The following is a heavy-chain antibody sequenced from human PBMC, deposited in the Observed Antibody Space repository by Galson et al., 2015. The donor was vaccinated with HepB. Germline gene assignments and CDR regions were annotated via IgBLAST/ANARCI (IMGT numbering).Heavy chain of an antibody. CDR1: GFTFSSYA. Sequence: SLRLSCAASGFTFSSYAMSWVRQAPGTGLEWVSAISGSGGSTYYADSVQGRFTISRDNSKNTLYLQMNSLRAEDTAVYYCAKTYPYYYDSSGYYYFDYWGQGTLVTVSS. J-gene: IGHJ4*02. CDR2: ISGSGGST. D-gene: IGHD3-22*01. V-gene: IGHV3-23*01. CDR3: AKTYPYYYDSSGYYYFDY.